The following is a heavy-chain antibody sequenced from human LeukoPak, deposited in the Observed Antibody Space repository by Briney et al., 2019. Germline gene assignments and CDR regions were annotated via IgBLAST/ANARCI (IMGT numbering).Heavy chain of an antibody. V-gene: IGHV3-72*01. D-gene: IGHD1-26*01. CDR1: GFTFSDHY. CDR2: SRNKANSYTT. J-gene: IGHJ4*02. CDR3: ARASRSGSYFFY. Sequence: GGSLRLSCAASGFTFSDHYMDWVRQTPGKGLEWVGRSRNKANSYTTEYAASVKGRFTISRDNSKNSLSLQMNSLKTDDTAVYYCARASRSGSYFFYWGQGTLVTVSS.